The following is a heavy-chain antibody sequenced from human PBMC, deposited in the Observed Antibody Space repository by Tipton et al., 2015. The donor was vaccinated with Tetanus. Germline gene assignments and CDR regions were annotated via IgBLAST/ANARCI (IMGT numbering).Heavy chain of an antibody. V-gene: IGHV3-48*03. CDR1: GFTFSSYE. Sequence: SGFTFSSYEMNWVRQAPGKGLEWVSYISSSGSTIYYADSVKGRFTISRDNAKNSLYLQMNSLRAEDTAVYYCARAGYSYDLDYWGQGTLVTVSS. CDR3: ARAGYSYDLDY. D-gene: IGHD5-18*01. J-gene: IGHJ4*02. CDR2: ISSSGSTI.